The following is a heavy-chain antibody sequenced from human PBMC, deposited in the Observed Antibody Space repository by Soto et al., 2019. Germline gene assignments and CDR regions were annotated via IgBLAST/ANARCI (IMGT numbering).Heavy chain of an antibody. CDR1: GFTVSSNY. V-gene: IGHV3-53*01. CDR3: ARETRAVYGMDV. Sequence: GGSLRLSCAASGFTVSSNYMSWVRQAPGKGLEWVSVIYSGGSTYYADSVKGRFTISRDNSKNTLYLQMNSLRAEDTAVYYCARETRAVYGMDVWGQGTTVTVSS. D-gene: IGHD3-10*01. J-gene: IGHJ6*02. CDR2: IYSGGST.